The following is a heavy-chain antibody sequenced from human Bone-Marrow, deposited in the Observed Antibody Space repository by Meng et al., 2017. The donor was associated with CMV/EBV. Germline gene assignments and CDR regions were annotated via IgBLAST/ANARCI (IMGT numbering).Heavy chain of an antibody. D-gene: IGHD6-13*01. V-gene: IGHV3-30*02. J-gene: IGHJ6*02. Sequence: GESLKISCSASGFTFSSYGMHWVRQAPGKGLEWVAFIRYDGSNKYYADSVKGRFTISRDNSKNTLYLQMNSLRAEDTAVYYCARDILGYSSSWSPYPKEPLGMDVWGQGTTVTVSS. CDR1: GFTFSSYG. CDR2: IRYDGSNK. CDR3: ARDILGYSSSWSPYPKEPLGMDV.